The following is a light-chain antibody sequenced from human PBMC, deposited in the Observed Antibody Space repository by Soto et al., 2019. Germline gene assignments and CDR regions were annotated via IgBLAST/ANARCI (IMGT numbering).Light chain of an antibody. Sequence: EIVMTQSPYTLSVSPGERATLSCRASQSITSNLAWYQPKPGQAPRLLIYAASTRATGIPARFSGSGSGTEFTLTISSLQSEDFAVYYCQQYNEWPSWTFGQGTKVDI. CDR2: AAS. CDR3: QQYNEWPSWT. CDR1: QSITSN. V-gene: IGKV3-15*01. J-gene: IGKJ1*01.